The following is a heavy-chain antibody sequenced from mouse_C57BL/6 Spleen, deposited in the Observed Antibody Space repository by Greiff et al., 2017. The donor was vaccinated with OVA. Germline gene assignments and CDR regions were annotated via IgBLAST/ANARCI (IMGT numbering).Heavy chain of an antibody. CDR3: ARRGLTSNYFDY. D-gene: IGHD2-2*01. CDR1: GYTFTSYW. J-gene: IGHJ2*01. V-gene: IGHV1-55*01. Sequence: QVQLQQPGAELVKPGASVKMSCKASGYTFTSYWITWVKQRPGQGLEWIGDIYPGSGSTNYNEKFKSKATLTVDTSSSTAYMQLSSLTSEDSAVYYCARRGLTSNYFDYWGQGTTLTVSS. CDR2: IYPGSGST.